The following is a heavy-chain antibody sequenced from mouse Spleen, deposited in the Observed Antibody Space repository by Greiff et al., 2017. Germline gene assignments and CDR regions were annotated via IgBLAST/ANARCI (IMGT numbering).Heavy chain of an antibody. D-gene: IGHD2-12*01. CDR2: IYPGNSDT. V-gene: IGHV1-5*01. Sequence: VQLQQSGTVLARPGASVKMSCKTSGYTFTSYWMHWVKQRPGQGLEWIGAIYPGNSDTSYNQKFKGKAKLTAVTSASTAYMELSSLTNEDSAVYYCTEAYNYDDGRDYFGYWGQGTTLTVSS. CDR3: TEAYNYDDGRDYFGY. CDR1: GYTFTSYW. J-gene: IGHJ2*01.